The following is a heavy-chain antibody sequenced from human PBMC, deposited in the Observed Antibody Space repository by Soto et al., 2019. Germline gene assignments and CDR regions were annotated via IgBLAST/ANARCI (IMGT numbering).Heavy chain of an antibody. CDR2: IRSKAYGGTT. J-gene: IGHJ6*02. Sequence: GGSLRLSCTASGFTFGDYAMSWVRQAPGKGLEWVGFIRSKAYGGTTEYAASVKGRFTISRDDSKSIAYLQMNSLKTEDTAVYYCTRAEDDSSGYYYYYYYGMDVWGQGTTVIVSS. D-gene: IGHD3-22*01. CDR1: GFTFGDYA. V-gene: IGHV3-49*04. CDR3: TRAEDDSSGYYYYYYYGMDV.